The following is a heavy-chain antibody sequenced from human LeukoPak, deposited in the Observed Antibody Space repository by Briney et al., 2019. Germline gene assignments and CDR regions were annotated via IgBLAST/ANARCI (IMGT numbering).Heavy chain of an antibody. Sequence: SETLSLTCTVSGASVSATNYYWSWLRQHPGKGPEWIAYIYYDAGAYYNPSLESRVTISVDTSKNQFSLKLNSVTAADTAVYYCVRHYGPWGQGTLVTVSS. CDR1: GASVSATNYY. D-gene: IGHD3-10*01. V-gene: IGHV4-39*01. J-gene: IGHJ5*02. CDR2: IYYDAGA. CDR3: VRHYGP.